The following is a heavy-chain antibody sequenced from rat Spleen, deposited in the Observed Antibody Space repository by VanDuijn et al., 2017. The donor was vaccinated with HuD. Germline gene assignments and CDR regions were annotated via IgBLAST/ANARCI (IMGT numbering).Heavy chain of an antibody. Sequence: EVQLVESGGGLVQPGRSLKLSCAASGFTFSNYGMHWIRQAPTKGLEWVASISPRGTTTHYRDSVKGRFSVSRDNAKNTVFLQMDSLKSEDTATYHCATAEELIFDNWGQGVMVTVSS. CDR1: GFTFSNYG. D-gene: IGHD3-5*01. CDR2: ISPRGTTT. V-gene: IGHV5-19*01. J-gene: IGHJ2*01. CDR3: ATAEELIFDN.